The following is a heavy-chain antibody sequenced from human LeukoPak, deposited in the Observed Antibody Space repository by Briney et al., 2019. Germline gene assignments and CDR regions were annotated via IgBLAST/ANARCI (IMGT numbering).Heavy chain of an antibody. CDR2: INPNSGGT. D-gene: IGHD2-15*01. CDR1: GYTFTGYD. Sequence: ASVKDSSKASGYTFTGYDIHWVRQAPGQGLEWMGWINPNSGGTNYAQNFQGRVTMTGDTSINTASMELSRLRSDDTAVYYCARGGGGRIEYFHHWEERTLLTVSS. V-gene: IGHV1-2*02. CDR3: ARGGGGRIEYFHH. J-gene: IGHJ1*01.